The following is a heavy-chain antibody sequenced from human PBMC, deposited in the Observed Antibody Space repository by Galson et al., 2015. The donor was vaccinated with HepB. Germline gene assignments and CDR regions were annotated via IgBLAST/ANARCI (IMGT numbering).Heavy chain of an antibody. V-gene: IGHV4-59*01. CDR1: GGSISSYY. D-gene: IGHD2-2*02. CDR2: IYYSGST. Sequence: SETLSLTCTVSGGSISSYYWSWIRQPPGKGLEWIGYIYYSGSTNYNPSLKSRVTISVDTSKNQFSLKLSSVTAADTAVYYCARDGVHCSSTSCYSLGHYGMDVWGQGTSVTVSS. J-gene: IGHJ6*02. CDR3: ARDGVHCSSTSCYSLGHYGMDV.